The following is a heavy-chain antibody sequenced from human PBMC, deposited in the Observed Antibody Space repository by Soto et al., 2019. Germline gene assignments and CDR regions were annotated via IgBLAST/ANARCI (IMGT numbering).Heavy chain of an antibody. CDR2: INPSGGST. CDR3: ARENGYEDTYYYGSGKTSTSYYFDY. V-gene: IGHV1-46*03. CDR1: GYTFTSYY. J-gene: IGHJ4*02. Sequence: ASVKVSCKASGYTFTSYYMHWMRQAPGQGLEWMGIINPSGGSTSYAQKFQGRVTMTRDTSTSTVYMELSSLRSEDTAVYYCARENGYEDTYYYGSGKTSTSYYFDYWGQGTLVTVSS. D-gene: IGHD3-10*01.